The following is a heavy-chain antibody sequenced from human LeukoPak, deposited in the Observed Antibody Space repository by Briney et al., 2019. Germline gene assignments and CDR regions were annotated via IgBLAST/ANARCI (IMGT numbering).Heavy chain of an antibody. CDR3: AKVETAYGSGSYYDY. V-gene: IGHV3-30*18. J-gene: IGHJ4*02. CDR1: GFTFSSYG. Sequence: GGSLRLSCAASGFTFSSYGMHWVRKAPGKGLEWVEVISYDGSNKYYADSVKGRFTISRDNSKNTLYLQMNSLRAEDTAVYYCAKVETAYGSGSYYDYWGQGTLVTVSS. D-gene: IGHD3-10*01. CDR2: ISYDGSNK.